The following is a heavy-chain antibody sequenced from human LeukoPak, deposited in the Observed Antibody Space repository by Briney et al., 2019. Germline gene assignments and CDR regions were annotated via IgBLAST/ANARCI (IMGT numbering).Heavy chain of an antibody. J-gene: IGHJ4*02. D-gene: IGHD3-10*01. Sequence: SETLSLTCAVYGGSFSGYYWSWIRQPPGKGLEWIGEINHSGSTNYNPSLKSRVTISVDTSKNQFSLKLSSVTAADTAVYYCARVSYYYGSGGVGYYFDYWGRGTLVTVSS. CDR2: INHSGST. CDR3: ARVSYYYGSGGVGYYFDY. CDR1: GGSFSGYY. V-gene: IGHV4-34*01.